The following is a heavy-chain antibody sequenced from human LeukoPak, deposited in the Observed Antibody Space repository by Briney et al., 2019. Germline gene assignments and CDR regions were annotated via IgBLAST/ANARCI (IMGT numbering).Heavy chain of an antibody. CDR1: GFTFSSYG. Sequence: GGSLRLSCAASGFTFSSYGMHWVRQAPGKGLEWVAVISYDGSNKYYADSVKGRFTISRDNSKNTLYLQMNSLRAEDTGVYYCARATAFQFMGTYISWGLGVLVTVSS. D-gene: IGHD1-7*01. CDR2: ISYDGSNK. V-gene: IGHV3-30*03. CDR3: ARATAFQFMGTYIS. J-gene: IGHJ5*02.